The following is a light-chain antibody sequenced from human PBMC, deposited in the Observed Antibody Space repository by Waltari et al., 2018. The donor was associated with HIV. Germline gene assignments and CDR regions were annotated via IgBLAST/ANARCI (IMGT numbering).Light chain of an antibody. CDR1: QSINTF. Sequence: DIQMTQSPSSLSASVGDRVTITCRTSQSINTFLNWYQMKPGKVPRLLIYGAYRLESGVPSRFSATGSGTDFSLTISSLQPEDFATYYCLQGYISPLTFGPGNKVDIK. J-gene: IGKJ3*01. V-gene: IGKV1-39*01. CDR2: GAY. CDR3: LQGYISPLT.